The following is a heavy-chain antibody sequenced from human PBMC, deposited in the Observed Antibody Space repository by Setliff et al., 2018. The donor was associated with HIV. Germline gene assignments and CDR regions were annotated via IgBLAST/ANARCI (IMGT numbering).Heavy chain of an antibody. CDR2: IYYSGST. J-gene: IGHJ4*02. Sequence: PSETLSLTCTVSGGSISSSSYYWGWIRQPPGKGLEWIGSIYYSGSTYYNPSLKSRVTISVDTSKNQFSLKLSSVTAADTAVYYCARASYYNFWSGYSFLDYWGQGTLVTVSS. V-gene: IGHV4-39*01. CDR1: GGSISSSSYY. D-gene: IGHD3-3*01. CDR3: ARASYYNFWSGYSFLDY.